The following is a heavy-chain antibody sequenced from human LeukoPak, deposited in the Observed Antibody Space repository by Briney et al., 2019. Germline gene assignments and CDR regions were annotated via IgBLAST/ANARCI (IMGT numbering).Heavy chain of an antibody. CDR3: ARLDGSWQARTDIASDY. V-gene: IGHV3-33*01. J-gene: IGHJ4*02. Sequence: RLSPAASGLTSPCYSIASAHNGPDSRLQRGPVISSGGSNKYYAESVKGRFTISRDYSKNTLYLEMNSLRAEDTAVYYCARLDGSWQARTDIASDYWGQGTLVTVSS. CDR2: ISSGGSNK. CDR1: GLTSPCYS. D-gene: IGHD6-13*01.